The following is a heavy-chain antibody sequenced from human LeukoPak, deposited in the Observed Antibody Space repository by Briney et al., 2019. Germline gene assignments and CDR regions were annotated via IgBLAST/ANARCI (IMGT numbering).Heavy chain of an antibody. CDR1: GCTLISYA. D-gene: IGHD4-17*01. V-gene: IGHV3-23*01. CDR3: GEDSEDGDYVVYAY. J-gene: IGHJ4*02. Sequence: GGSLRLSCAASGCTLISYAMSWLRQPPGKGLEWVSAISGSGGSTYYADSVKGRFTISRDKSKNTLYLEKNSLRAEDTGVYYCGEDSEDGDYVVYAYWREETLVTVSS. CDR2: ISGSGGST.